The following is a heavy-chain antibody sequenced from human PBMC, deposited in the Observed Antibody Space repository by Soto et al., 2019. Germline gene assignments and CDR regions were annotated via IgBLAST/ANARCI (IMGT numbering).Heavy chain of an antibody. V-gene: IGHV4-34*01. CDR3: ARLRGYSYGYGGYYYCYMDV. D-gene: IGHD5-18*01. CDR1: GGSFSGYY. CDR2: INHSGST. J-gene: IGHJ6*03. Sequence: SETLSLTCAVYGGSFSGYYWSWIRQPPGKGLEWIGEINHSGSTNYNPSLKSRVTISVDTSKNQFSLKLSSVTAADTAVYYCARLRGYSYGYGGYYYCYMDVWGKGTTVTVSS.